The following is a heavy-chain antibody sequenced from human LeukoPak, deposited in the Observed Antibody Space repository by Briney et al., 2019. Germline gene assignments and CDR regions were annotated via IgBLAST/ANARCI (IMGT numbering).Heavy chain of an antibody. V-gene: IGHV3-21*01. Sequence: GGSLRPSCAASGFTFSSYSMNWVRQAPGKGLEWVSSISSSSSYIYYADSVKGRFTISRDNAKNSLYLQMNSLRAEDTAVYYCARELGYCSSTSCYNHYYYIDVWGKGTTVTVSS. CDR3: ARELGYCSSTSCYNHYYYIDV. D-gene: IGHD2-2*02. CDR1: GFTFSSYS. J-gene: IGHJ6*03. CDR2: ISSSSSYI.